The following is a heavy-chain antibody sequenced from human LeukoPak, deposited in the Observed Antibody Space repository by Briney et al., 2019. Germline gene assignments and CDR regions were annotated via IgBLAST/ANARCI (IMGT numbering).Heavy chain of an antibody. CDR3: ATRSRDGYNYRYYYYYMDV. Sequence: GSTNYNPSLKSGVTISVDKSKNQLSLKLSSVTAADTAVYYCATRSRDGYNYRYYYYYMDVWGKGTTVTVSS. J-gene: IGHJ6*03. V-gene: IGHV4-59*01. D-gene: IGHD5-24*01. CDR2: GST.